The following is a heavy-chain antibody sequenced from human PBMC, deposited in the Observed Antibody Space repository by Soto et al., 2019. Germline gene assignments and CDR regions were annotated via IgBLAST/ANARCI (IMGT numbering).Heavy chain of an antibody. Sequence: KPSETLSLTCTVSGGSISSYYWSWIRQPPGKGLEWIGYIYYSGSTNYNPSLKSRVTISVDTSKNQFSLKLSSVTAADTAVYYCARVVANRGWYYFDYWGQGTLVTVSS. D-gene: IGHD6-19*01. CDR2: IYYSGST. CDR1: GGSISSYY. CDR3: ARVVANRGWYYFDY. V-gene: IGHV4-59*01. J-gene: IGHJ4*02.